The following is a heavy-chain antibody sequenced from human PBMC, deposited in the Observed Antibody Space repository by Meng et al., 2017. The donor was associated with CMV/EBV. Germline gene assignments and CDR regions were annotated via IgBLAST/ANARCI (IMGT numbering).Heavy chain of an antibody. V-gene: IGHV4-61*01. CDR2: IYYIGST. CDR1: GGSVSSGSYY. Sequence: SETLSLTCTVSGGSVSSGSYYWSWIRQPPGKGLEWIGYIYYIGSTNYNPSLKSRVTISVDTSKNQFSLKLSSVTAADTAVYYCARSMPYDFWSGYANYYYYGMDVWGQGTTVTVSS. D-gene: IGHD3-3*01. CDR3: ARSMPYDFWSGYANYYYYGMDV. J-gene: IGHJ6*02.